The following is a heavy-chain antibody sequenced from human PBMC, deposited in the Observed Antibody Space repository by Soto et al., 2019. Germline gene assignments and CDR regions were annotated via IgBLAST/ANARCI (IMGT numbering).Heavy chain of an antibody. V-gene: IGHV4-39*01. Sequence: PSETMSLTCTVSGGSISSSSYYWGWIRQPPGKGLEWIGSIYYSGSTYYNPSLKSRVTISVDTSKNQFSLKLSSVPAADTAVYYCARLIAARLYGMEVWGQGTTVTVSS. J-gene: IGHJ6*02. CDR2: IYYSGST. CDR3: ARLIAARLYGMEV. D-gene: IGHD6-6*01. CDR1: GGSISSSSYY.